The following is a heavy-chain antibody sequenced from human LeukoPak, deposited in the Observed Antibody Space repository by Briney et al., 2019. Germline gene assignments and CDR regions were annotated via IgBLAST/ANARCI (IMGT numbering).Heavy chain of an antibody. CDR2: ILYDGGNK. Sequence: GGSLRLSCAASGFTFSTYGMHWVRQAPGKGLEWVAAILYDGGNKYADSVKGRFTISRDTSKNTLFLQMNSLRAEDTAVYYCAKTGQNYGDFHYFDYWGQGTLVTVSS. D-gene: IGHD2-21*02. V-gene: IGHV3-30*18. J-gene: IGHJ4*02. CDR3: AKTGQNYGDFHYFDY. CDR1: GFTFSTYG.